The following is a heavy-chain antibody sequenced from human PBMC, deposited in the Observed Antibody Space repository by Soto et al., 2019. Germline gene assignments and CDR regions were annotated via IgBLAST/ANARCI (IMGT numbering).Heavy chain of an antibody. V-gene: IGHV3-49*03. D-gene: IGHD4-4*01. CDR1: GFTFGDYA. CDR3: TREQEGSVTSLIFRVPFDP. J-gene: IGHJ5*02. Sequence: GGSLRLSCTASGFTFGDYAMSWFRQAPGKGLEWVGFIRSKAYGGTTEYAASVKGRFTISRDDSKSIAYLQMNSLKTEDTAVYYCTREQEGSVTSLIFRVPFDPWGQGTLVTVSS. CDR2: IRSKAYGGTT.